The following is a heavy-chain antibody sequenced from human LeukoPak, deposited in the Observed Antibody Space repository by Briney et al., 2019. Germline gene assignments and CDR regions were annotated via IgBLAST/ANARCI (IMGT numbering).Heavy chain of an antibody. CDR3: ARKSPRVYYFDY. J-gene: IGHJ4*02. CDR2: IEPDGSQE. CDR1: GFTFSGYW. V-gene: IGHV3-7*01. Sequence: PGGSLRLSCAASGFTFSGYWMSWVRQAPGKGLEWVANIEPDGSQEYYVDSVKGRFTISRDNAKNSLYLQMHSLRAEDTAVYYCARKSPRVYYFDYWGQGTLVTVSS. D-gene: IGHD2-8*01.